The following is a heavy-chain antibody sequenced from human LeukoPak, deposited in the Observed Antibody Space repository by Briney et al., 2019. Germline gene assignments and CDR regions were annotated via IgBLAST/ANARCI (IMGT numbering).Heavy chain of an antibody. J-gene: IGHJ5*02. Sequence: GASVKVSCKASGYIFTSYYMYWVRQAPGQGLEWMGIINPSGGSIRYAQKFQGRVTMTRDTSTSTVYMELSSLRSEDTAVYYCARATRWFDPWGQGTLVTVSS. CDR3: ARATRWFDP. CDR2: INPSGGSI. V-gene: IGHV1-46*01. CDR1: GYIFTSYY.